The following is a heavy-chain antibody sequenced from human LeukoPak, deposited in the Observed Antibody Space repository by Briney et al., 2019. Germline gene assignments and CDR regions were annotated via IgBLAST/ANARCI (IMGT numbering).Heavy chain of an antibody. CDR1: GYIFTNYD. CDR2: TNPKSANT. J-gene: IGHJ4*02. CDR3: ARNSGWYGVS. D-gene: IGHD6-19*01. V-gene: IGHV1-8*02. Sequence: ASVKVSCKASGYIFTNYDIHWVRQATGQGLEWMAWTNPKSANTGYAQKFQGRVTVTRNTSISTAYMELSGLRSDDTAVYYCARNSGWYGVSWGQGTLVTVSS.